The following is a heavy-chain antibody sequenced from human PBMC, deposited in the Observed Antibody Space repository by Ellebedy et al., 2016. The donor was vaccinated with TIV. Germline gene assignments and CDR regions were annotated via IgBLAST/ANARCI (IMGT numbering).Heavy chain of an antibody. Sequence: PGGSLRLSCQGSGYSFASQWISWVRQVPGKGLEWMGRIDPGDSYINYSPPFKGHVTISTDKSIITAYLQWGSVKASDTAMYYCARLVLRTTSTRGDVFDIWGQGTMVTVSS. J-gene: IGHJ3*02. CDR3: ARLVLRTTSTRGDVFDI. CDR1: GYSFASQW. CDR2: IDPGDSYI. D-gene: IGHD2/OR15-2a*01. V-gene: IGHV5-10-1*01.